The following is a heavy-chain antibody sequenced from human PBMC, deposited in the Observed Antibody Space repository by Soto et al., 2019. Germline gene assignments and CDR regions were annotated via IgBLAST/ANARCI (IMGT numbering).Heavy chain of an antibody. Sequence: GASVKVSCKASGYTFTSYGISWVRQAPGQGLEWMGWISAYNGNTNYAQKLQGRVTMTTDTSTSTAYMELRSLRSDDTAVYYCARSRRYYHDSSDYYNEFFQFWGQGTLVTVSS. V-gene: IGHV1-18*01. D-gene: IGHD3-22*01. CDR3: ARSRRYYHDSSDYYNEFFQF. J-gene: IGHJ4*02. CDR1: GYTFTSYG. CDR2: ISAYNGNT.